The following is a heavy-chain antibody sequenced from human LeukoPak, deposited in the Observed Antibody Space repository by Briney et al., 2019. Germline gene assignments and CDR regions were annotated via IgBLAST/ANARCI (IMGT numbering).Heavy chain of an antibody. CDR3: ARDLDC. Sequence: GGSLRLSCAASGFTFSSYEMNWVRQAPGKGLEWVSFITSSGNTMYYADSVKGRFTISRDNAKNSLYLQMNSLRAEDTAVYYCARDLDCWGQGTPVTVSS. J-gene: IGHJ4*02. CDR1: GFTFSSYE. V-gene: IGHV3-48*03. CDR2: ITSSGNTM.